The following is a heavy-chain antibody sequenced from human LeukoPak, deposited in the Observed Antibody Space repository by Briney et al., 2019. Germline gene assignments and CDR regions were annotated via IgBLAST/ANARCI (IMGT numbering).Heavy chain of an antibody. D-gene: IGHD3-9*01. Sequence: ASVKVSCKTSGFPFTTYGINWVRQAPGQGLEWMGWINTYNGDTNYAQKFQGRVSMTTDTSTSTVYIELRSLTSDDTAAYYCAREWWRYDVLTGDNWFDPWGQGTLVTVSS. V-gene: IGHV1-18*01. CDR3: AREWWRYDVLTGDNWFDP. J-gene: IGHJ5*02. CDR1: GFPFTTYG. CDR2: INTYNGDT.